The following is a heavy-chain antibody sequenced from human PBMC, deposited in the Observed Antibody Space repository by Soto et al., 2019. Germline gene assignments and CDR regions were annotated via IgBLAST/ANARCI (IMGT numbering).Heavy chain of an antibody. CDR3: ASERDTMIVARTSRDAFDI. J-gene: IGHJ3*02. V-gene: IGHV3-7*01. Sequence: GGSLRLSCAASGFTFSSYWMSWVRQAPGKGLEWVANIKQDGSEKYYEDSVKGRFTISRDNAKNSLYLQMNSLRAEDTAVYYCASERDTMIVARTSRDAFDIWGQGTMVTVSS. D-gene: IGHD3-22*01. CDR2: IKQDGSEK. CDR1: GFTFSSYW.